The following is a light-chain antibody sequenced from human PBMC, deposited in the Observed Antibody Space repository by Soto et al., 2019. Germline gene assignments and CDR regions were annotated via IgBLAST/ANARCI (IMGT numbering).Light chain of an antibody. V-gene: IGKV3-15*01. Sequence: EIVMTKSPATLSVSPGQTATLSCRASQSVRSNFAWYQQSPGQAPRLLLYGASNRAAGIPARFSGSGSGTDFTLTISSLQSEDSAVYYCQQYNDWPQTFGQGTNLEIK. CDR3: QQYNDWPQT. CDR2: GAS. J-gene: IGKJ2*01. CDR1: QSVRSN.